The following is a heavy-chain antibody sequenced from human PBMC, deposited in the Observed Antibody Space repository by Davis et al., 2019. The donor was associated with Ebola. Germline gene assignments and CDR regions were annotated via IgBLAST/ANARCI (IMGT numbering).Heavy chain of an antibody. CDR1: RGTFSSYT. D-gene: IGHD5-18*01. V-gene: IGHV1-69*04. Sequence: SVKVSCKASRGTFSSYTISWVRQAPGQGLEWMGRIIPILGIANYAQKFQGRVTITADKSTSTAYMELSSLRSEDTAVYYCARDGPRGYSYGYGTADHWGQGTLVTVSS. CDR3: ARDGPRGYSYGYGTADH. CDR2: IIPILGIA. J-gene: IGHJ4*02.